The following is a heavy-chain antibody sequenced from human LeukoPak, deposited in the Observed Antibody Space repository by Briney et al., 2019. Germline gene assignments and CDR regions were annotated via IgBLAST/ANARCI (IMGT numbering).Heavy chain of an antibody. Sequence: GGSLRLSCAASGFTFSSYSMNWVRQAPGKGLEWVSSISSSSSYIYYADSVKGRFTISRDNAKNSLYLQMNSLRAEDTAVYYCARGSPEELLWFGELSYYYYYMDVWGKGTTVTVSS. D-gene: IGHD3-10*01. CDR2: ISSSSSYI. CDR3: ARGSPEELLWFGELSYYYYYMDV. J-gene: IGHJ6*03. CDR1: GFTFSSYS. V-gene: IGHV3-21*01.